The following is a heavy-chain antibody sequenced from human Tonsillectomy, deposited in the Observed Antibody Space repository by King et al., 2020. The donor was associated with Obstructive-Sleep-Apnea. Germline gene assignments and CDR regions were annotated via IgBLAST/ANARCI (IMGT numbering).Heavy chain of an antibody. CDR3: ARHQSHYCYGMDV. CDR2: IYDKGNT. Sequence: VQLQESGPGLVKPSETLSLTCTVSGGSISSYYWSWIRQPPGKGLEWLGYIYDKGNTNYNSSLKSRVTISVDTSKNQFSLILSSVTAADTAVYYCARHQSHYCYGMDVWGQGTTVTISS. V-gene: IGHV4-59*08. J-gene: IGHJ6*02. CDR1: GGSISSYY.